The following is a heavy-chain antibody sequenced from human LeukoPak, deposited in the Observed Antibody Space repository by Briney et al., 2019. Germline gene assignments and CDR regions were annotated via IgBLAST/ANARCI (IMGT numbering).Heavy chain of an antibody. D-gene: IGHD5-18*01. V-gene: IGHV4-4*02. CDR1: GGSISSSNW. Sequence: PSETLSLTCAVSGGSISSSNWWSWVRQPPGKGLEWIGEIYHSGSTNYNPSLKSRVTISVDKSKNQFSLKLSSVTAADTAVYYCARAGVELWPDAFDIWGQGTMVTVSS. CDR2: IYHSGST. CDR3: ARAGVELWPDAFDI. J-gene: IGHJ3*02.